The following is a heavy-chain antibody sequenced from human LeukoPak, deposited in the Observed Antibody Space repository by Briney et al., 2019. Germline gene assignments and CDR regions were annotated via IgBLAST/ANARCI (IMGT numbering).Heavy chain of an antibody. J-gene: IGHJ4*02. V-gene: IGHV3-30-3*01. Sequence: PGRSLRLSCAASGFTFSSYAMHWVRQAPGKGLEWVAVISYDGSNKYYADSVKGRFTISRDNAKNSLYLQMNSLRAEDTAVYYCASRPGGATGNWGQGTLVTVSS. CDR1: GFTFSSYA. CDR2: ISYDGSNK. D-gene: IGHD1-26*01. CDR3: ASRPGGATGN.